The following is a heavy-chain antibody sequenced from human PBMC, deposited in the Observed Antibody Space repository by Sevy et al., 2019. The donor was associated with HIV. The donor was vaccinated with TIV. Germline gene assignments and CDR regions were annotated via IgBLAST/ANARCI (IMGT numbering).Heavy chain of an antibody. CDR2: IYYSGTT. Sequence: SETLSLTCSVSGGSLITTNYYWAWLRQSPGKGLEWIASIYYSGTTYYNPSLKARVTVSVDTSRSQFSLILNSVTAADTSVYYCAAHKGVTISEARFDPWGQGTLVTVSS. CDR3: AAHKGVTISEARFDP. CDR1: GGSLITTNYY. D-gene: IGHD2-8*01. J-gene: IGHJ5*02. V-gene: IGHV4-39*01.